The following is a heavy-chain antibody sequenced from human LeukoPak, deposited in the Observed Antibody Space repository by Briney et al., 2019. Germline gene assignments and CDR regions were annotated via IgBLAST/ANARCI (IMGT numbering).Heavy chain of an antibody. Sequence: GGSLRLSCAASGFTFSTFEMNWVRQAPGKGLEWVSYIRSSHQPIYYADSVKGRFTISRDNAQNSLYLQMNNLRAEDTAVYYCARVLSYYDSSGSYGDWYFDLWGRGTLVTVSS. D-gene: IGHD3-22*01. J-gene: IGHJ2*01. V-gene: IGHV3-48*03. CDR1: GFTFSTFE. CDR2: IRSSHQPI. CDR3: ARVLSYYDSSGSYGDWYFDL.